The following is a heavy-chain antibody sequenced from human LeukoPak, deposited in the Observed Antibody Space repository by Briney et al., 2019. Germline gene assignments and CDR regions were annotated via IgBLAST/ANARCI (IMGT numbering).Heavy chain of an antibody. CDR2: IYYSGST. V-gene: IGHV4-39*07. Sequence: SETLSLTCTVSGGSISSSSYYWGWIRQPPGKGLEWIGSIYYSGSTYYNPSLKSRVTISVDTSKNQFSLKLSSVTAADTAVYYCARDGDAFDIWGQGTMVTVSS. CDR3: ARDGDAFDI. J-gene: IGHJ3*02. CDR1: GGSISSSSYY.